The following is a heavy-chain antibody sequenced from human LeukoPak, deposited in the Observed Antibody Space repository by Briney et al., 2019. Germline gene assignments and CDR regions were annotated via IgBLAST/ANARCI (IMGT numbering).Heavy chain of an antibody. V-gene: IGHV3-7*01. CDR1: GFTFGSYG. J-gene: IGHJ3*02. CDR2: IKQDGSEK. CDR3: AREGEGVLDAFDI. Sequence: GGSLRLSCAASGFTFGSYGMSWVRQAPGKGLEWVANIKQDGSEKYYVDSVKGRFTISRDNAKNSLYLQMNSLRAEDTAVYYCAREGEGVLDAFDIWGQGTMVTVSS. D-gene: IGHD2-8*01.